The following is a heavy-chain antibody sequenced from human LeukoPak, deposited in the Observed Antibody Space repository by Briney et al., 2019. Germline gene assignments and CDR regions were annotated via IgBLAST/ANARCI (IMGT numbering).Heavy chain of an antibody. CDR1: GGSISSSSYY. D-gene: IGHD3-22*01. V-gene: IGHV4-61*01. J-gene: IGHJ3*02. CDR2: IYYSGST. Sequence: SETLSLTCAVSGGSISSSSYYWGWIRQPPGKGLEWIGCIYYSGSTNYNPSLKSRVTISVDTSKNQFSLKLSSVTAADTAVYYCARDLGYYDSSGLGAFDIWGQGTMVTVSS. CDR3: ARDLGYYDSSGLGAFDI.